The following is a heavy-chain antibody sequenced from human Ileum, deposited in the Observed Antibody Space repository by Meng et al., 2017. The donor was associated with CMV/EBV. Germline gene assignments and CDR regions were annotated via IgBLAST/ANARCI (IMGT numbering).Heavy chain of an antibody. CDR2: IHYSGDN. Sequence: QMQLQESGPGLVKPSETLSLTCTVSGGSISSFYWTWIRQPPGKGLEWIGYIHYSGDNNYNPSLKSRVTISLDTSKNHFSLKLSSVTAADTAVYFCARAADSDYIWAWGQGTLVTVSS. J-gene: IGHJ5*02. V-gene: IGHV4-59*01. CDR3: ARAADSDYIWA. D-gene: IGHD3-16*01. CDR1: GGSISSFY.